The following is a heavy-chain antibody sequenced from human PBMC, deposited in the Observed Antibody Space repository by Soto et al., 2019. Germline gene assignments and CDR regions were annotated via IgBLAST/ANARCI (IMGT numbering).Heavy chain of an antibody. Sequence: ASVKVSCKASGYTFTGYYMPWVRQAPGQGLEWMGWINPNSGGTNYAQKFQGWVTMTRDTSISTAYMELSRLRSVDTVVYYCARGYYYDSSGSIGVWGQGTTVTVSS. J-gene: IGHJ6*02. D-gene: IGHD3-22*01. CDR2: INPNSGGT. CDR1: GYTFTGYY. V-gene: IGHV1-2*04. CDR3: ARGYYYDSSGSIGV.